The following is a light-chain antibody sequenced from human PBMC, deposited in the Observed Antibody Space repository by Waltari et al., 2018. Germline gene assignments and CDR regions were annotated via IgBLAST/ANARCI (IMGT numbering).Light chain of an antibody. CDR3: QQYYRIGFT. CDR2: AAS. Sequence: AIRVTQSPSSLSASTGDRVTITCRASQGISSYLAWYQQKPGKAPKLLIYAASTLQSGVPSRFSGSGSGTDFTLTISCLQSEDFATYYCQQYYRIGFTFGPGTKVDIK. J-gene: IGKJ3*01. CDR1: QGISSY. V-gene: IGKV1-8*01.